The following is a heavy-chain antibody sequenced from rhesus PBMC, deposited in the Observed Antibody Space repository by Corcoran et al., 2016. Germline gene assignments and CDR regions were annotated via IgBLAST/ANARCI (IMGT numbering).Heavy chain of an antibody. CDR1: GGSVSSSNW. CDR3: ARVTRPGIAAALDY. CDR2: ISGGSGST. V-gene: IGHV4-65*01. Sequence: QVQLQESGPGLVKPSETLSLTCAVSGGSVSSSNWWSWIRQPPGKGLEWIGYISGGSGSTTYNPSLKSRVTISPDTSKNQFSLKLSSVTAADTAVYYCARVTRPGIAAALDYWGQGVLVTVSS. D-gene: IGHD6-13*01. J-gene: IGHJ4*01.